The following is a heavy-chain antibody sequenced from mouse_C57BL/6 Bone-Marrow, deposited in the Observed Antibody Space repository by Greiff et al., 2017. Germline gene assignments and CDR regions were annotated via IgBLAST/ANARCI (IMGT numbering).Heavy chain of an antibody. CDR1: GFSLTSYG. J-gene: IGHJ3*01. V-gene: IGHV2-3*01. Sequence: QVQLKESGPGLVAPSQSLSITCTVSGFSLTSYGVSWVRQPPGKGLEWLGVIWGGGSTNYHSALISRLSISKDNSTSQVFLILNSLQTDDTATYYCAPYYYGSFDYWGQGTLVTVSA. CDR3: APYYYGSFDY. D-gene: IGHD1-1*01. CDR2: IWGGGST.